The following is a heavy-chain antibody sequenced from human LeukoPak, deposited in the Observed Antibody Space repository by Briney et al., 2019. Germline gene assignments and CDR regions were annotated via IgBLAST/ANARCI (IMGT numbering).Heavy chain of an antibody. CDR2: ISSSSSYI. CDR3: ARGLEDIVVGGYYYGMDV. CDR1: GFTFSSYS. Sequence: PGGSLRLSCAASGFTFSSYSMNWVRQAPGKGLEWVSSISSSSSYIYYADSVKGRFTISRDNAKNSLYLQMNSLRAEDTAVYYCARGLEDIVVGGYYYGMDVWGQGTTVTVSS. D-gene: IGHD2-15*01. V-gene: IGHV3-21*01. J-gene: IGHJ6*02.